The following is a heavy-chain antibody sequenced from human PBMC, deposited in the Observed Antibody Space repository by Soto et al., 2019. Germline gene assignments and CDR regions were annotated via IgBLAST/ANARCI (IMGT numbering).Heavy chain of an antibody. D-gene: IGHD4-17*01. Sequence: QITLKESGPTLVKPTQSLTLTCTFSGFSLNTGAVGVAWIRQPPGKALEWLVLIYGDDDKRYSASLVSRLAITKDTSENQVVLTLTNMDPVDTATYYCVHTTGFSETFDYWGQGTLVTVSS. V-gene: IGHV2-5*02. J-gene: IGHJ4*02. CDR3: VHTTGFSETFDY. CDR2: IYGDDDK. CDR1: GFSLNTGAVG.